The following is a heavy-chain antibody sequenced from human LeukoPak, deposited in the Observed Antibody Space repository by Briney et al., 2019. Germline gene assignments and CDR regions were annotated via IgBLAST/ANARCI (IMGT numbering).Heavy chain of an antibody. V-gene: IGHV4-59*01. CDR2: IYYSGTT. CDR3: ARDGRTWVV. J-gene: IGHJ6*04. CDR1: GDSITTYF. Sequence: SETLSLTCTVSGDSITTYFWSWIRQPPGKGLEWIGYIYYSGTTNYNPSLKSRVTFSVDTSKSQVSLKLSSVTAADTAVYYCARDGRTWVVWGKGTTVTVSS. D-gene: IGHD2-15*01.